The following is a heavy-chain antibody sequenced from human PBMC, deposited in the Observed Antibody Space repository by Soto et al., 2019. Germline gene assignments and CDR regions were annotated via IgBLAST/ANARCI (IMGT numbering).Heavy chain of an antibody. CDR1: GYTFSDYY. J-gene: IGHJ4*02. CDR2: INPNSGGT. V-gene: IGHV1-2*02. Sequence: ASVKVSCKASGYTFSDYYIQWVRQAPGQGREWMGWINPNSGGTKYAPKFQGGVTMTRDTSITTAYMELSRPRSGDTDVYYCAREQATAQQEGVDFWGQGTLVTVSS. D-gene: IGHD1-1*01. CDR3: AREQATAQQEGVDF.